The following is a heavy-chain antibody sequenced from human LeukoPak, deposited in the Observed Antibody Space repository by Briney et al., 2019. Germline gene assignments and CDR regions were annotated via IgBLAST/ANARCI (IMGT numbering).Heavy chain of an antibody. D-gene: IGHD6-13*01. V-gene: IGHV3-23*01. CDR1: GFTFSSYA. J-gene: IGHJ4*02. CDR3: AKATYSSSWPFDY. CDR2: TSAGGGRT. Sequence: GGSLRLSCAASGFTFSSYAMSWFRQAPGEGLEWVSATSAGGGRTYYADSVKGRFTISRDNSENTLYLQMSSLRAEDTAVYYCAKATYSSSWPFDYWGQGTLVTVSS.